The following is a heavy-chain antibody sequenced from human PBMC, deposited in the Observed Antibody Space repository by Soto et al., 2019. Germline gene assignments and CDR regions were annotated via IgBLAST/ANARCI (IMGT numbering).Heavy chain of an antibody. J-gene: IGHJ4*02. CDR2: FDPEDGET. Sequence: ASVKVSCKVSGYTLTELSMHWVRQAPGKGLEWMGGFDPEDGETIYAQKFQGRVTMTEDTSTSTAYMELSSLRSDDTAVYYCARVVWDYGDYFDYWGQGTLVTVSS. CDR3: ARVVWDYGDYFDY. D-gene: IGHD4-17*01. CDR1: GYTLTELS. V-gene: IGHV1-24*01.